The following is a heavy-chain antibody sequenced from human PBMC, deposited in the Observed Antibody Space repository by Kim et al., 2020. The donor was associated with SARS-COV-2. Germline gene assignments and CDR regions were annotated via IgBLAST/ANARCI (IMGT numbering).Heavy chain of an antibody. V-gene: IGHV5-51*01. J-gene: IGHJ3*02. D-gene: IGHD6-13*01. CDR3: ESLPRRAADGTRTRVWPPGAFDI. CDR1: GYSFTSYW. Sequence: GESLKISCKGSGYSFTSYWIGWVRQMPGKGLEWMGIIYPGDSDTRYSPSFQGQVTISADKSISTAYLQWSSLKASDTAMYYCESLPRRAADGTRTRVWPPGAFDIWGQGKIGTGSS. CDR2: IYPGDSDT.